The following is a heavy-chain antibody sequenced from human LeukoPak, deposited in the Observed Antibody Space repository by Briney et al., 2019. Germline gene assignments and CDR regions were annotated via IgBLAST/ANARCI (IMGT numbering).Heavy chain of an antibody. CDR2: IYSGGST. V-gene: IGHV3-53*01. D-gene: IGHD6-19*01. J-gene: IGHJ4*02. CDR1: GFTFSSNY. CDR3: ARKLPGGWPLDC. Sequence: GGSLRLSCAASGFTFSSNYMSWVRQAPGKGLEWVSVIYSGGSTYYADSVKGRFTISRDNSKNTLYLQMNSLRAEATAVYYCARKLPGGWPLDCWGQGTLVTGSS.